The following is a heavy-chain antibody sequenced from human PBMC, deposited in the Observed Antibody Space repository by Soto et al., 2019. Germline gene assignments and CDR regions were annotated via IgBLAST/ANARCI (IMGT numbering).Heavy chain of an antibody. V-gene: IGHV4-31*03. D-gene: IGHD3-3*01. CDR3: ASDYDFWSGYYSA. Sequence: QVQLQESGPGLVKPSQTLSLTCTVSGGSISSVGYYWGWIRQHPGKGLEWIGYIYYSGSTYYNPSLKSRVTISVDTSKNQFSLKLSSVTAADTAVYYCASDYDFWSGYYSAWGQGTLVTVSS. CDR1: GGSISSVGYY. CDR2: IYYSGST. J-gene: IGHJ5*02.